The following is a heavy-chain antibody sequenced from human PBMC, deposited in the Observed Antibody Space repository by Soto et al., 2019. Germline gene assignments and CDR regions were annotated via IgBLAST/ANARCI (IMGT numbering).Heavy chain of an antibody. CDR1: GFTFSSYA. Sequence: QVQLVESGGGVVQPGRSLRLSCAASGFTFSSYAMHWVRQAPGKGLEGVAVISYDGSNKYYADSVKGRFTISRDNSKNTLYLQMNSLRAEDTAVYYCARERITGTTPNFDYWGQGTLVTVSS. CDR2: ISYDGSNK. CDR3: ARERITGTTPNFDY. V-gene: IGHV3-30-3*01. D-gene: IGHD1-7*01. J-gene: IGHJ4*02.